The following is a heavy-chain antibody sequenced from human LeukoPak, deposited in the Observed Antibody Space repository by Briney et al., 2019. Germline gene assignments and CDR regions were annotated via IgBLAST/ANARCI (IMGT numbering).Heavy chain of an antibody. Sequence: PGGSLRLSCAASGFTFSSYAMSWVRQAPGKGLEWVSAISGSGGSTYYADSVKGRFTISRDNSKNTLYLQMNSLRAEDTAVYYCAKGPKQSNVVVTATWYYFDYWGQGTLVTVSS. CDR1: GFTFSSYA. D-gene: IGHD2-21*02. CDR3: AKGPKQSNVVVTATWYYFDY. J-gene: IGHJ4*02. V-gene: IGHV3-23*01. CDR2: ISGSGGST.